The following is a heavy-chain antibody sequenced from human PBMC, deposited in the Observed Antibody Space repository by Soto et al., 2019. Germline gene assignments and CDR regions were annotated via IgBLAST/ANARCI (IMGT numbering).Heavy chain of an antibody. Sequence: SETMPLTSTVFCGSINTFYWSWVRQPTGKGLEWIGRIFSSGSTSFNPSLESRVAMSVDTAKNHFSLNLSSVTAADMAVYYCAREGSYSAYNFAHGIQLWSFDFWGQGSLVTVSS. CDR2: IFSSGST. CDR3: AREGSYSAYNFAHGIQLWSFDF. J-gene: IGHJ4*02. CDR1: CGSINTFY. D-gene: IGHD5-12*01. V-gene: IGHV4-4*07.